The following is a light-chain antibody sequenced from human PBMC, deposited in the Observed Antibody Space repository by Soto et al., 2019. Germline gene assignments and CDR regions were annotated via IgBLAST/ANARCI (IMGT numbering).Light chain of an antibody. CDR3: QQYYSYPVT. CDR2: DAS. CDR1: QDISSY. Sequence: AIRMTQSPSSFSASTGDRVTITCRASQDISSYLAWYQQKPGKAPKLLIYDASTLQSGVPSRFSGSGSGTDFTLTISCLQSEDFATYYCQQYYSYPVTFGGGTKVEIK. V-gene: IGKV1-8*01. J-gene: IGKJ4*01.